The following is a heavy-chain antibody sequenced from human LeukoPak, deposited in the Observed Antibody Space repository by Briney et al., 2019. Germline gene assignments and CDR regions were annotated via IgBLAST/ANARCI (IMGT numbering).Heavy chain of an antibody. V-gene: IGHV3-48*03. CDR3: ARVRSEVGAYPY. CDR1: GFTFSSYE. Sequence: PGGSLRLSCAASGFTFSSYEMNWVRQAPGKGLEWVSYISSSGSTIYYADSVKGRFTISRDNAKNSLYLQMNSLRAEDTAVYYCARVRSEVGAYPYWGQGTLVTVSS. D-gene: IGHD1-26*01. J-gene: IGHJ4*02. CDR2: ISSSGSTI.